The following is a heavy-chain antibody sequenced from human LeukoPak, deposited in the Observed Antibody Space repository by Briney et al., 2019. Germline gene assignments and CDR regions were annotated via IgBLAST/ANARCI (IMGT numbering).Heavy chain of an antibody. CDR3: ARDPAVGGDPIGWFDP. J-gene: IGHJ5*02. CDR1: GFTFSRYW. Sequence: GGSLRLSCAASGFTFSRYWVSWVRQAPGKGLEWVASIKEDGSEENYADSVKGRFTISRDNAKNSLYLQMNSLRAEDTAVYYCARDPAVGGDPIGWFDPWGQGTLVTVSS. CDR2: IKEDGSEE. D-gene: IGHD3-10*01. V-gene: IGHV3-7*03.